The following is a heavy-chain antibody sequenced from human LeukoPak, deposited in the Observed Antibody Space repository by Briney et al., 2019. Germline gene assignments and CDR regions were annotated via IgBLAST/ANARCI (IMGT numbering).Heavy chain of an antibody. V-gene: IGHV3-33*01. CDR3: ARDTLIAAPKTGTVTMIGWFDS. D-gene: IGHD6-13*01. CDR1: GFTFSNYG. J-gene: IGHJ5*02. Sequence: GRSLRLSCAASGFTFSNYGMHWVRQAPGKGLEWVAVIWYDGSYKSYGDSVKGRFTISRDNSKNTLFLQMNSLRADDTAVYYCARDTLIAAPKTGTVTMIGWFDSWGQGTLVAVSS. CDR2: IWYDGSYK.